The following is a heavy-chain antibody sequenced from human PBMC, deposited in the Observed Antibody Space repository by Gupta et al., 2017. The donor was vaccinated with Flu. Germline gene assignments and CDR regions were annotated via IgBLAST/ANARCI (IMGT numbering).Heavy chain of an antibody. CDR2: IHSREST. Sequence: GGSISNYYWSWIRQPAGEGLEWIGRIHSRESTNDNPSLKSRLTMSLDMSKNQFSLRLTSVTAADTAVYYCARDSWDESGYFYPLGQWGQGVLVSVSS. CDR3: ARDSWDESGYFYPLGQ. CDR1: GGSISNYY. J-gene: IGHJ4*02. V-gene: IGHV4-4*07. D-gene: IGHD3-22*01.